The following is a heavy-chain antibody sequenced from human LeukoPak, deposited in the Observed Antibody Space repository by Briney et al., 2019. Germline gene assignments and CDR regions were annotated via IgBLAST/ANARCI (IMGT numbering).Heavy chain of an antibody. V-gene: IGHV1-18*01. Sequence: ASVKVSYKASGYTFTSYGISWVRQAPGQGLEWMGWISAYNGNTNYAQKLQGRVTMTTDTSTSTAYMELRSLRSDDTAVYYCARVPTRRFLERPDFDYWGQGTLVTVSS. J-gene: IGHJ4*02. CDR1: GYTFTSYG. CDR3: ARVPTRRFLERPDFDY. D-gene: IGHD3-3*01. CDR2: ISAYNGNT.